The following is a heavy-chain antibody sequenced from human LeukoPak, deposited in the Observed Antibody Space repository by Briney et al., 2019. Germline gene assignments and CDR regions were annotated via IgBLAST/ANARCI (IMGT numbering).Heavy chain of an antibody. CDR2: IYTSGTT. CDR1: AGSISNYF. D-gene: IGHD3-10*01. CDR3: ARENGSGSRGLDF. Sequence: SETLSLTCTVSAGSISNYFWSWIRRPAGKGLEWIGRIYTSGTTNYSPSLKSRVTMSVDTSTNQFSLKLTSVTAADTAVYYCARENGSGSRGLDFWGQGTLVTVSS. V-gene: IGHV4-4*07. J-gene: IGHJ4*02.